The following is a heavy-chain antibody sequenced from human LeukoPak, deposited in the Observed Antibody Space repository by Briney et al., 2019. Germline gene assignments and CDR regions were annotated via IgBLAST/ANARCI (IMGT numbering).Heavy chain of an antibody. Sequence: GGSLRLSCAASGFTFSSYAMIWVRQAPGKGLEWVSTIRGSGDNTYYADSVKGRFAISRDNSKNMLYLQMNSLRAEDTAIYYCAKGQDMSWGKYFDYWGQGTLVAVSS. CDR1: GFTFSSYA. D-gene: IGHD3-16*01. V-gene: IGHV3-23*01. CDR2: IRGSGDNT. J-gene: IGHJ4*02. CDR3: AKGQDMSWGKYFDY.